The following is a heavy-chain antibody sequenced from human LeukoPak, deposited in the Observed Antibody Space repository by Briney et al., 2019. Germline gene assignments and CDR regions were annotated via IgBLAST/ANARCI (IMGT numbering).Heavy chain of an antibody. J-gene: IGHJ4*02. CDR1: GYTFTSYD. Sequence: GASVKVSCKASGYTFTSYDINWVRQATGQGLEWMGWMNPNSGNTGYAQKFQGRVTMTRNTSISTAYMELSSLRSEDAAVYYCARSLGYSGYETLFDYWGQGTLVTVSS. D-gene: IGHD5-12*01. CDR2: MNPNSGNT. CDR3: ARSLGYSGYETLFDY. V-gene: IGHV1-8*01.